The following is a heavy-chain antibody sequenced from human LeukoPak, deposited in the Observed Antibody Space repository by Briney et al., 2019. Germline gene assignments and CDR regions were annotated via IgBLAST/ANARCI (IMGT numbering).Heavy chain of an antibody. D-gene: IGHD6-19*01. CDR2: ISYDGSNK. CDR3: ARGGVYSSGSYYLYYFDY. V-gene: IGHV3-30-3*01. Sequence: GGSLRLSCAAPGFTVSSNDRSWVRQAPGKGLEWVALISYDGSNKYYADSVKGRFTISRDNSKNTLYLQMNSLRAEDTAVYYCARGGVYSSGSYYLYYFDYWGQGTLVTVSS. J-gene: IGHJ4*02. CDR1: GFTVSSND.